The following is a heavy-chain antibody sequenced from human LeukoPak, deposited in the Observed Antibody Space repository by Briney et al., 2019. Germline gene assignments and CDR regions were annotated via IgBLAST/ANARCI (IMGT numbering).Heavy chain of an antibody. V-gene: IGHV4-61*01. CDR3: ARGQRRLQDY. CDR2: IYYSGST. Sequence: SETLSLTCTVSGCSFSSDSYFWTWIRQPPGKGLEWIGYIYYSGSTNYNPSLKSRVTISLDTSKSQISLKLSSVTAADTAVYYCARGQRRLQDYWGQGTLVTVSS. CDR1: GCSFSSDSYF. J-gene: IGHJ4*02.